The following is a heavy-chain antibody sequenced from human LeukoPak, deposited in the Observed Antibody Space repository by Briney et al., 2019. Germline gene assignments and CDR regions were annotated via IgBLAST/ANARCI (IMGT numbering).Heavy chain of an antibody. CDR3: ARVEEQLDNFDY. D-gene: IGHD6-13*01. Sequence: ASVEVSCKASGYTFTSYDINWVRQATGQGLEWMGWMNPNSGNTGYAQKFQGRVTMTRNTSISTAYMELSSLRSEDTAVYYCARVEEQLDNFDYWGQGTLVTVSS. CDR1: GYTFTSYD. J-gene: IGHJ4*02. CDR2: MNPNSGNT. V-gene: IGHV1-8*01.